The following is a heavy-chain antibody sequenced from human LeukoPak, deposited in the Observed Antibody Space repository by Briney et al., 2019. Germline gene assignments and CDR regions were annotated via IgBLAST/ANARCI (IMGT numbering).Heavy chain of an antibody. CDR2: IYYSGST. CDR1: GGSISSYY. D-gene: IGHD1-26*01. Sequence: PSETLSLTCTVSGGSISSYYWSWIRQPPGKGLEWIGYIYYSGSTNYNPSLKSRVTISVDTSKNQFSLKLSSVTAADTAVYYCARVNGGSYGIDYWGQGTLVTVSS. V-gene: IGHV4-59*01. J-gene: IGHJ4*02. CDR3: ARVNGGSYGIDY.